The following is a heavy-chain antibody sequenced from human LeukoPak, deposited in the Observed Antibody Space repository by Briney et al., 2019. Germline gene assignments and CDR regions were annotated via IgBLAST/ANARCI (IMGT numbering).Heavy chain of an antibody. CDR3: ARPLPAYCGGDCYPEYFEH. CDR1: GYSFTSYW. Sequence: GESLKISCTASGYSFTSYWIGWVRQMPGKGLEWMGIIYPGDSDTRYSPSFQGQVTISADKSINTAYLQWTTLKASDTAMYYCARPLPAYCGGDCYPEYFEHWGQGTLVTVSS. J-gene: IGHJ1*01. V-gene: IGHV5-51*01. D-gene: IGHD2-21*02. CDR2: IYPGDSDT.